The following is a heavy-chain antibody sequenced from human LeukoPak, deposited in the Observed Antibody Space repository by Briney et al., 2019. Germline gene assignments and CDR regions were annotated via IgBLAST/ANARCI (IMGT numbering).Heavy chain of an antibody. J-gene: IGHJ4*02. CDR2: VYSSGST. CDR3: AGDWN. D-gene: IGHD2-21*02. Sequence: SETLSLTCTVSNGSMTNNYRGWIRQPPGKGLEWIGYVYSSGSTIYIPSLKSRVTISIDTSKNQFSLKLISVTAADTAVYYCAGDWNWGQGILVTVSS. CDR1: NGSMTNNY. V-gene: IGHV4-59*01.